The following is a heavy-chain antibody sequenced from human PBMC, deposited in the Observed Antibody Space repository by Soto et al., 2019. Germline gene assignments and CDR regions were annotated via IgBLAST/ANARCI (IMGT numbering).Heavy chain of an antibody. CDR1: GYTFTSYD. V-gene: IGHV1-8*02. Sequence: ASVKVSCKASGYTFTSYDINWVRQATGQGLEWMGWMNPNSGNTGYAQKFQGRVTMTRNTSISTAYMELSSLRSEDTAVYYCARGQLDDYSNYVNWFDPWGQGTLGTVSS. D-gene: IGHD4-4*01. J-gene: IGHJ5*02. CDR3: ARGQLDDYSNYVNWFDP. CDR2: MNPNSGNT.